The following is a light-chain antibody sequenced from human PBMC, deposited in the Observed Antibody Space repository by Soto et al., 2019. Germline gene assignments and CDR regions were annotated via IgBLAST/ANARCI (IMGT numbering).Light chain of an antibody. CDR1: QSVSSY. J-gene: IGKJ5*01. V-gene: IGKV3-20*01. CDR2: GAS. Sequence: EIVLTQSPATLSLSPGERATLSCRASQSVSSYLAWYQQKPGQAPRLLMYGASSRATGIPDRVSGSGSGTEFTLTISRLEPEDFEVYYCQQYGSPPITFGQGTRLEIK. CDR3: QQYGSPPIT.